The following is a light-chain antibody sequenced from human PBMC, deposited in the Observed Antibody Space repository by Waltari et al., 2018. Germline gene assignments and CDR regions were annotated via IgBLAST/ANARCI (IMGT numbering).Light chain of an antibody. CDR2: EGT. J-gene: IGLJ2*01. Sequence: QSALTQPASVSGSPGQSITISCTGISSDVKNYNFVSWYQQHPGKAPKLMIYEGTKRPAGVSNRFSGSKSGNTASLTISRLQAEDEADYYCCSYAGSVVFGGGTKLTVL. CDR1: SSDVKNYNF. V-gene: IGLV2-23*01. CDR3: CSYAGSVV.